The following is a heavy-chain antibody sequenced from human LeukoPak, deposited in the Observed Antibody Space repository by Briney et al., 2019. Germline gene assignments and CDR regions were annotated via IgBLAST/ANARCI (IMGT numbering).Heavy chain of an antibody. CDR2: IYYGRST. Sequence: SETLSLTCTVSGGSVSSGSYYWSWIRQPPGKGLEWIGYIYYGRSTNYNPSLKSRVTISVDTSKNQFSLKLSSVTAADTAVYYCAREYYDSSGSFDYWGQGTLVTLSA. CDR1: GGSVSSGSYY. V-gene: IGHV4-61*01. D-gene: IGHD3-22*01. J-gene: IGHJ4*02. CDR3: AREYYDSSGSFDY.